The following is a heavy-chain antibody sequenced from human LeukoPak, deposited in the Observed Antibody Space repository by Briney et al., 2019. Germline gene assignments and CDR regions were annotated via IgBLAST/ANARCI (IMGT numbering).Heavy chain of an antibody. Sequence: ASVKVSCKASGYTFTGYYMHWVRQAPGQGLEWMGRINPNSGGTNYAQKFQGRVTMTRDTSISTAYMELSRLRSDDTAVYYCAREEVRYSSGWSPYYWGQGTLVTVSS. V-gene: IGHV1-2*06. J-gene: IGHJ4*02. CDR1: GYTFTGYY. CDR3: AREEVRYSSGWSPYY. CDR2: INPNSGGT. D-gene: IGHD6-19*01.